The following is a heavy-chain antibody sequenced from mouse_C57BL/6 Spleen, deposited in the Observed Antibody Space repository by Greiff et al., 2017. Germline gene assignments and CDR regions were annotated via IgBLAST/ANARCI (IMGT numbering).Heavy chain of an antibody. CDR2: IWSGGST. CDR1: GFSLTSYG. CDR3: ARTYDSFRDY. V-gene: IGHV2-2*01. Sequence: QVQLKQSGPGLVQPSQSLSITCTVSGFSLTSYGVHWVRQSPGKGLEWLGVIWSGGSTDYNAAFISRLSISKDNSKSQVFFKMNSLQADDTAIYYCARTYDSFRDYWGQGTSVTVSS. J-gene: IGHJ4*01. D-gene: IGHD2-4*01.